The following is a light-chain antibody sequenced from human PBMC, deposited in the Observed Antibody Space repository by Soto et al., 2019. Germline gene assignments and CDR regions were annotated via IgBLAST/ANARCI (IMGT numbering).Light chain of an antibody. CDR3: SSSTSSSTLAV. V-gene: IGLV2-14*01. J-gene: IGLJ2*01. CDR1: SSDVGGYNY. CDR2: DVN. Sequence: QSVLTQPASVSGSPGQSITISCTGTSSDVGGYNYVSWYQQDPGKAPKLMIYDVNNRPSGVSNRFSGSKSGNTASLTISGLQAEDEAYYYCSSSTSSSTLAVFGGGTQRTVL.